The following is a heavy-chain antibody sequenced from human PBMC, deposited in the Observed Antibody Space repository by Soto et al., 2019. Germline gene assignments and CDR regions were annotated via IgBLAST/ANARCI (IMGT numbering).Heavy chain of an antibody. V-gene: IGHV4-34*01. Sequence: SETLSLTCAVYGGSFSGYYWSWIRQPPGKGLEWIGEINHSGSTNYNPSLKSRVTISVDTSKNQFSLKLSSVTAADTAVYYCARGPRYYDILTGYYNRPNFDYWGQGTLVTVSS. CDR1: GGSFSGYY. D-gene: IGHD3-9*01. CDR3: ARGPRYYDILTGYYNRPNFDY. J-gene: IGHJ4*02. CDR2: INHSGST.